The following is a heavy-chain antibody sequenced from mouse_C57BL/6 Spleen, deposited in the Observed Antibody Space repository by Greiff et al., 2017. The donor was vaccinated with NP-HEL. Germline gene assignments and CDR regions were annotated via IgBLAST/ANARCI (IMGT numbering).Heavy chain of an antibody. J-gene: IGHJ2*01. CDR3: ARAYYSNLYYFDY. CDR1: GFTFSDYY. Sequence: EVKLMESEGGLVQPGSSMKLSCTASGFTFSDYYMAWVRQVPEKGLEWVANINYDGSSTYYLDSLKSRFIISRDNAKNILYLQMSSLKSEDTATYYCARAYYSNLYYFDYWGQGTTLTVSS. D-gene: IGHD2-5*01. V-gene: IGHV5-16*01. CDR2: INYDGSST.